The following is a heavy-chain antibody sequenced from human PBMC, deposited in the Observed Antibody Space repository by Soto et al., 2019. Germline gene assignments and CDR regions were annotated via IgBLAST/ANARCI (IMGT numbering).Heavy chain of an antibody. J-gene: IGHJ4*02. Sequence: QVQLQESGPGLVKPSQTLSLTCTVSGGSISSGDYYWSWIRQPPGKGLEWIGYIYYSGSTYYNPSLKSRVTIAVDTSKTQFSLKLSSVTAADTAVYYCARERLLVPAVGGNYFDYWGQGTLVTVSS. CDR1: GGSISSGDYY. CDR3: ARERLLVPAVGGNYFDY. V-gene: IGHV4-30-4*01. D-gene: IGHD3-16*01. CDR2: IYYSGST.